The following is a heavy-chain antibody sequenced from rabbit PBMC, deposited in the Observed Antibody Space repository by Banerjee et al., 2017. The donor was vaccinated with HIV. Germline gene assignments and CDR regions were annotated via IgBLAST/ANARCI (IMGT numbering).Heavy chain of an antibody. D-gene: IGHD6-1*01. CDR3: ERMGVGAGYGDFNL. V-gene: IGHV1S40*01. CDR1: GFSFSSSYY. Sequence: QSLEESGGDLVQPGASLTLTCTASGFSFSSSYYMCWVRQAPGKGLEWIGCIATGSGNTYYASWAKGRFTISKTSSTTVTLQVTTLTAADTATHFCERMGVGAGYGDFNLWGPGTLVTVS. CDR2: IATGSGNT. J-gene: IGHJ4*01.